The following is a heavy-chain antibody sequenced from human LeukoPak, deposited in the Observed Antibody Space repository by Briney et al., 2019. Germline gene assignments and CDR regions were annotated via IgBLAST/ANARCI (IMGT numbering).Heavy chain of an antibody. V-gene: IGHV3-23*01. J-gene: IGHJ4*02. CDR3: AKVGTAMAYFDY. CDR1: GFTFTSYA. Sequence: PGGSLRLSCAASGFTFTSYAMSWARQAPGKGLEWVSGLSDSGSISYYADSVKGRFTISRDNTKNTLYLQMNSLRAEDTAVYYCAKVGTAMAYFDYWGQGTLVTVSS. D-gene: IGHD5-18*01. CDR2: LSDSGSIS.